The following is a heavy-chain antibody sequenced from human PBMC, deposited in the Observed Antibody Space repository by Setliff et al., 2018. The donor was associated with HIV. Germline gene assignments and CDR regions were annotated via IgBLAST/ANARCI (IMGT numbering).Heavy chain of an antibody. CDR3: ARVSRSGWFFDW. Sequence: GASVKVSCKASGYNFSSNGISWVRQAPGQGLEWMGWISSYNGYTKYAQKVQDRVTMTKDTSTSTAYMELRSLRSDDTAVYYCARVSRSGWFFDWWGQGSLVTVPQ. CDR1: GYNFSSNG. V-gene: IGHV1-18*01. CDR2: ISSYNGYT. J-gene: IGHJ4*02. D-gene: IGHD6-19*01.